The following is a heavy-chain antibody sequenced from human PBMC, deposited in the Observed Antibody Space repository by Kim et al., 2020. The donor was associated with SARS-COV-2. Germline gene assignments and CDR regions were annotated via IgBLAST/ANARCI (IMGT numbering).Heavy chain of an antibody. D-gene: IGHD2-21*02. V-gene: IGHV1-69*13. Sequence: SVKVSCKASGGTFSSYAISWVRQAPGQGLEWMGGIIPIFGTANYAQKFQGRVTITADESTSTAYMELSSLRSEDTAVYYCARDGPDCGGDCCTAYWGQATLVTVSS. CDR1: GGTFSSYA. CDR2: IIPIFGTA. CDR3: ARDGPDCGGDCCTAY. J-gene: IGHJ4*02.